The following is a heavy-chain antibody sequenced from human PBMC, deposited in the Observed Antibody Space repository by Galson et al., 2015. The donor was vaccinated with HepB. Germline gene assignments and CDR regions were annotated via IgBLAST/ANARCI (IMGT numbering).Heavy chain of an antibody. CDR1: GFTFSSYA. CDR2: IGGGGTSA. Sequence: SLRLSCAASGFTFSSYAMSWVRQAPGKGLEWVSVIGGGGTSAYYADAVKGRFTISRDNSKNTLYVQMNSLRVEDTAVYYCAKERYRYGPRVMDVWGKGTTVTVSS. CDR3: AKERYRYGPRVMDV. D-gene: IGHD5-18*01. J-gene: IGHJ6*03. V-gene: IGHV3-23*01.